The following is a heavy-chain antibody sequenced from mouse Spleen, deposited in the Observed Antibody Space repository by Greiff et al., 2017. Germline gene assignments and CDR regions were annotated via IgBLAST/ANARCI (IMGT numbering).Heavy chain of an antibody. CDR1: GYAFSSSW. Sequence: VKVVESGPELVKPGASVKISCKASGYAFSSSWMNWVKQRPGKGLEWIGRIYPGDGDTNYNGKFKGKATLTADKSSSTAYMQLSSLTSEDSAVYFCAGTGTHWFAYWGQGTLVTVSA. V-gene: IGHV1-82*01. CDR3: AGTGTHWFAY. J-gene: IGHJ3*01. D-gene: IGHD4-1*01. CDR2: IYPGDGDT.